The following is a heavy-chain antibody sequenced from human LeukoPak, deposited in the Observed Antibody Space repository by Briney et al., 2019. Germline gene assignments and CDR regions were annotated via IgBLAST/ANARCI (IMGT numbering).Heavy chain of an antibody. CDR2: IGGTNGAI. Sequence: GGSLRLSCAASGFRFSDHTMNWVRQAPGKGLEWVSSIGGTNGAIFYADSVKGRFTISRDNVENSLSLQMNSPRAEDTAVYYCTRDRSYSDFDYWGQGTLVTVSS. CDR3: TRDRSYSDFDY. D-gene: IGHD3-10*01. CDR1: GFRFSDHT. J-gene: IGHJ4*02. V-gene: IGHV3-21*01.